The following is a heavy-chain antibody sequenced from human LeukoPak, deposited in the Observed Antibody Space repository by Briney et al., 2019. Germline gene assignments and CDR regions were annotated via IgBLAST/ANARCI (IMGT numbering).Heavy chain of an antibody. CDR2: ISGSGGST. CDR3: AKDATFGGVMAMYYFDY. V-gene: IGHV3-23*01. Sequence: GGSLRLSCAASGFTFSSYGMSSVRRAPGKGLEWVSGISGSGGSTNYADSVKGRFTISRDNSKNTLYLQMNSLRAEDTAVYYCAKDATFGGVMAMYYFDYWGQGTLVTVSS. D-gene: IGHD3-16*01. J-gene: IGHJ4*02. CDR1: GFTFSSYG.